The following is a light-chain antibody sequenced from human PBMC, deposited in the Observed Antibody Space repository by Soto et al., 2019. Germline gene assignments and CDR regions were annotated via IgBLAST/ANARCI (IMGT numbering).Light chain of an antibody. Sequence: DIMLTQSPATLSVTPGNRATLSCRASESVRSDLAWYQQKPGQAPRRLIYGGSIRDADIPDRFSGSGSGTEFTLTISTMQSEDYAVSYCQQYNDWPTITFGQGTRLETK. CDR2: GGS. CDR3: QQYNDWPTIT. J-gene: IGKJ5*01. V-gene: IGKV3-15*01. CDR1: ESVRSD.